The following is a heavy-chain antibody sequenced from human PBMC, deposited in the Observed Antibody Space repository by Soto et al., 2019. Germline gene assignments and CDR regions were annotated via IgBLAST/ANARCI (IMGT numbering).Heavy chain of an antibody. V-gene: IGHV1-8*01. D-gene: IGHD3-10*01. J-gene: IGHJ4*02. Sequence: QVQLVQSGAEVKKPGASVKVSCKASGYTFTSYDINWVRQATGQGLEWMGWVNPNNGHTGYAQKFQGRSAMTTNTSISTGYIELYSRRSEDTAVYYCVRLFYYGAGSWVEWGRGTLVTVSS. CDR1: GYTFTSYD. CDR2: VNPNNGHT. CDR3: VRLFYYGAGSWVE.